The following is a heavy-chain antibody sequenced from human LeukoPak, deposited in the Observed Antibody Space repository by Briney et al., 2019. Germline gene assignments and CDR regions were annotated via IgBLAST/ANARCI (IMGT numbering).Heavy chain of an antibody. V-gene: IGHV1-2*02. Sequence: ASVKVSCKASGYTFTGSYMHWVRQAPGQGLEWMGWINPNSGGTKYAQKFQGRVTMTRDTSISTAYMELSSLKSDDTAVYYCARFLGYCSGGSCYFDYWGQGTLVTVSS. CDR3: ARFLGYCSGGSCYFDY. D-gene: IGHD2-15*01. CDR2: INPNSGGT. J-gene: IGHJ4*02. CDR1: GYTFTGSY.